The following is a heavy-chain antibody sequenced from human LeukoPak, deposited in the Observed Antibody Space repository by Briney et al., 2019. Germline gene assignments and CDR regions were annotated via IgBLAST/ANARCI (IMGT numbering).Heavy chain of an antibody. J-gene: IGHJ4*02. CDR1: GFTLSSYG. CDR2: ISGSGGGT. V-gene: IGHV3-23*01. D-gene: IGHD1-26*01. CDR3: ARKRGREFDY. Sequence: PGGSLRLSCAASGFTLSSYGMHWVRQAPGKGLEWVSTISGSGGGTYYADSVKGRFTISRDNSKNTLDLQMNSLRDEDTAIYYCARKRGREFDYWGQGTLVTVSS.